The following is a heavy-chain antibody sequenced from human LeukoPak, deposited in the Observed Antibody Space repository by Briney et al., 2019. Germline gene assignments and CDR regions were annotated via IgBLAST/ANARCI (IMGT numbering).Heavy chain of an antibody. D-gene: IGHD2-2*01. Sequence: GGSLRLSCAASGFTFSSYGMHWVRQAPGKGLEWVAVISYDGSNKYYADSVKGRFTISRDNSKNTLYLQMNSLRAEDTAVYYCAKDPEPLGYCSSTSCLNWFDPWGQGTLVTVSS. CDR1: GFTFSSYG. J-gene: IGHJ5*02. CDR3: AKDPEPLGYCSSTSCLNWFDP. CDR2: ISYDGSNK. V-gene: IGHV3-30*18.